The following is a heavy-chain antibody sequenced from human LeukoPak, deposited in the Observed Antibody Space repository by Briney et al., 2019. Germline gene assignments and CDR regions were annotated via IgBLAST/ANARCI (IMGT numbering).Heavy chain of an antibody. J-gene: IGHJ4*02. V-gene: IGHV4-59*01. CDR2: IFYSGST. CDR1: GGSISSYY. D-gene: IGHD1-1*01. CDR3: ARGPTRYYFDY. Sequence: SETLSLTCTVSGGSISSYYWSWIRQSPGKGLQWIGYIFYSGSTHYNPSLKSRVTISVDTSKNQFSLNLTSVTAADTALYYCARGPTRYYFDYWGQGTLVTVSS.